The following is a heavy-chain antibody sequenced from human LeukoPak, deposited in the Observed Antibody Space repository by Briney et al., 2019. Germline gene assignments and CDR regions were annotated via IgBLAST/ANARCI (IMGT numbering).Heavy chain of an antibody. CDR1: GVSISSSSYY. Sequence: PSETLSLTCTVSGVSISSSSYYWGWIRQPPGKGLEWIGSIYHSGSTYYNPSLKSRVTISVDTSKNQFSLKLSSVTAADTAVYYCARARRYITMIVVVIGDFDYWGQGTLVTVSS. CDR2: IYHSGST. V-gene: IGHV4-39*07. J-gene: IGHJ4*02. CDR3: ARARRYITMIVVVIGDFDY. D-gene: IGHD3-22*01.